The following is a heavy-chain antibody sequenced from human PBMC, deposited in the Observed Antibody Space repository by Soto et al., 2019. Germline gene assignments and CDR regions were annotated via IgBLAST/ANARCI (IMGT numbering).Heavy chain of an antibody. V-gene: IGHV3-48*03. CDR3: ATFPRSSKRGY. J-gene: IGHJ4*02. D-gene: IGHD4-4*01. CDR1: GFTFSSYE. CDR2: ISDGGSTI. Sequence: GGSLRLSCAASGFTFSSYEMNWVRQAPGKGLEWVSYISDGGSTIYYADSVKGRFTISRDNAKNSLYLQMNSLGAEDTAVYYCATFPRSSKRGYWGQGTLGTVS.